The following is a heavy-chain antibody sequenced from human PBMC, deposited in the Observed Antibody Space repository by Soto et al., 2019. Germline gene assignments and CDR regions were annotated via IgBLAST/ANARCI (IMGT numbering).Heavy chain of an antibody. J-gene: IGHJ5*02. CDR2: IYYSGST. Sequence: SETLSLTCTVSGGSISSSSYYWGWIRQPPGKGLEWIGSIYYSGSTYYNPSLKSRVTISVDTSKNQFSLKLSSVTAADTAVYYCARDRAVTIFGVDHNWFDPWGQGTLVTVSS. D-gene: IGHD3-3*01. CDR1: GGSISSSSYY. CDR3: ARDRAVTIFGVDHNWFDP. V-gene: IGHV4-39*07.